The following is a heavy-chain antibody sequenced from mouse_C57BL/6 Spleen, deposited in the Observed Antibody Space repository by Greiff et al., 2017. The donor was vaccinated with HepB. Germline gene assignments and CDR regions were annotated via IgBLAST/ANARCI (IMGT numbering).Heavy chain of an antibody. CDR2: IYPRSGNT. V-gene: IGHV1-81*01. CDR1: GYTFTSYG. Sequence: QVQLQQSGAELARPGASVKLSCKASGYTFTSYGISWVKQRTGQGLEWIGEIYPRSGNTYYNEKFKGKATLTADKSSSTAYMELRSLTSEDSAVYYCARRESNYVFAYWGQGTPVTVSA. CDR3: ARRESNYVFAY. J-gene: IGHJ3*01. D-gene: IGHD2-5*01.